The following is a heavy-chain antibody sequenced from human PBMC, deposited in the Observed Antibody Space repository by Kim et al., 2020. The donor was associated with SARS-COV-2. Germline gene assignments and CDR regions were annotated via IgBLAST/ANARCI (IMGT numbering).Heavy chain of an antibody. Sequence: GGSLRLSCAASGFTFSSYAMSWVRQAPGKGLEWVSAISGSGGSTYYADSVKGRFTISRDNSKNTLYLQMNSLRAEDTAVYYCAKRSRELLWFGEAVAFDIWGQGTMVTVSS. V-gene: IGHV3-23*01. CDR3: AKRSRELLWFGEAVAFDI. CDR2: ISGSGGST. CDR1: GFTFSSYA. J-gene: IGHJ3*02. D-gene: IGHD3-10*01.